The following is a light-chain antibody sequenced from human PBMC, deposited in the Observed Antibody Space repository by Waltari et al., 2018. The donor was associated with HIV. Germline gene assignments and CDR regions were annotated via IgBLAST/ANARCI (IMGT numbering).Light chain of an antibody. CDR3: QQYYTNPYS. J-gene: IGKJ2*03. CDR2: WAS. Sequence: DIVMTQSPDSLAVSLGERATINCKSSQSVLYSSNNKNYLAWYQQKPGQPPKLLIYWASTRESGVPDRFSGSGSGTDFTLTISSLQAEDVAVYYCQQYYTNPYSFGQETKLEIK. CDR1: QSVLYSSNNKNY. V-gene: IGKV4-1*01.